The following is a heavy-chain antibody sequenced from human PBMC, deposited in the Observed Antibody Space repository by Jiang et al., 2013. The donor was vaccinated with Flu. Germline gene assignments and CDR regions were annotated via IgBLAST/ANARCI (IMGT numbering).Heavy chain of an antibody. V-gene: IGHV1-3*01. Sequence: GAEVKKPGASVKVSCKASGYTFTSYAMHWVRQAPGQRLEWMGWINAGNGNTKYSQKFQGRVTITRDTSASTAYMELSSLRSEDTAVYYCARESPPCSSTSCYEDRGWFDPWGQGTLVTVSS. CDR2: INAGNGNT. J-gene: IGHJ5*02. CDR1: GYTFTSYA. CDR3: ARESPPCSSTSCYEDRGWFDP. D-gene: IGHD2-2*01.